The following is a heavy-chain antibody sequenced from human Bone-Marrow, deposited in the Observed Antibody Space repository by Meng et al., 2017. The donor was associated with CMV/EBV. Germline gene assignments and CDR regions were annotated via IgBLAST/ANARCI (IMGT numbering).Heavy chain of an antibody. V-gene: IGHV4-34*01. D-gene: IGHD1-26*01. J-gene: IGHJ4*02. CDR2: ITHSGST. Sequence: QVPLQQWGAGLLKPSGTLSLTCGVYGAPFSGYWSWVRQPPGKGLEWIGEITHSGSTNYNVSLKSRVTISIDTSKNQFSLKLSSVTATDTAVYYCAPGFRSWSGSYSSWGQGTLVTVSS. CDR1: GAPFSGY. CDR3: APGFRSWSGSYSS.